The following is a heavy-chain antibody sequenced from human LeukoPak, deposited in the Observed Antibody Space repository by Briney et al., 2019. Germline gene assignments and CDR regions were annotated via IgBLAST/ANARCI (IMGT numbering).Heavy chain of an antibody. CDR3: AKWTGYDSPFDY. V-gene: IGHV3-23*01. CDR2: ISGSGGST. CDR1: GFTFGSYA. J-gene: IGHJ4*02. Sequence: GGSLRLSCAASGFTFGSYAMSWVRQAPGKGMEWVSAISGSGGSTYYADSVKGRFTISRDNSKNTLYLQMNSLRAEDTAVYYCAKWTGYDSPFDYWGQGTLVTVSS. D-gene: IGHD5-12*01.